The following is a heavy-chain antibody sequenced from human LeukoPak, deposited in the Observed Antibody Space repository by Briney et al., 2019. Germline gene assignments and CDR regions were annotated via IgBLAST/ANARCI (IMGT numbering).Heavy chain of an antibody. V-gene: IGHV4-4*07. CDR2: IYTSGST. CDR3: ASYGSGYYFDY. D-gene: IGHD3-22*01. Sequence: SETLSLTCTVSGGSIGSYYWSWIRRPAGKGLEWIGRIYTSGSTNYNPSLKSRVTMSVDTSKNQFSLKLGSVTAADTAVYYCASYGSGYYFDYWGQGTLVTVSS. CDR1: GGSIGSYY. J-gene: IGHJ4*02.